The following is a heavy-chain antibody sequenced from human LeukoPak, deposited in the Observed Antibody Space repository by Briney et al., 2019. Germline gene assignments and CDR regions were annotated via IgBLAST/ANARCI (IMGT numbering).Heavy chain of an antibody. CDR3: ARDRGIYDSGGYYPSDAFDI. D-gene: IGHD3-22*01. J-gene: IGHJ3*02. CDR2: IYYSGST. V-gene: IGHV4-59*01. Sequence: PSETLSLTCTVSGGSISSYYWSWIRQPPGKGLEWIGYIYYSGSTNYNPSLKSRVTISVDTSKNQFSLKLSSVTAADTAVYYCARDRGIYDSGGYYPSDAFDIWGQGTMVTVSS. CDR1: GGSISSYY.